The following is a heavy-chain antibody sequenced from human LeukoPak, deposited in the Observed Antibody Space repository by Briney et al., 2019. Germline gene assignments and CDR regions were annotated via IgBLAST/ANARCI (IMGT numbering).Heavy chain of an antibody. Sequence: GGSLRLSCAASGFTFNSYSMIWVRQAPGKGLEWVSYISSSSSTIYYADSVEGRFTISRDNAKNSLYLQMNSLRAADTAVYYCARAVGYCSSSICYRFDYWGQGTLVTVSS. D-gene: IGHD2-2*01. J-gene: IGHJ4*02. CDR1: GFTFNSYS. CDR3: ARAVGYCSSSICYRFDY. CDR2: ISSSSSTI. V-gene: IGHV3-48*01.